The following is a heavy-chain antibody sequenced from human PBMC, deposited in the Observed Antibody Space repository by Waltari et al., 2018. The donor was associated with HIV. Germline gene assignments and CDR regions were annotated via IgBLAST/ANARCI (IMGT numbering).Heavy chain of an antibody. CDR1: GGSISSSSYY. CDR3: ARHNEYCGGDCYSGLYYYYGMDV. CDR2: IYYSGST. D-gene: IGHD2-21*02. Sequence: QLQLQESGPGLVKPSETLSLTCTVSGGSISSSSYYWGWIRQPPGKGLAWIGSIYYSGSTYYKPALKRRVTISVDTSKNQFSLKLSSVAAADTAVYYCARHNEYCGGDCYSGLYYYYGMDVWGQGTTVTVSS. V-gene: IGHV4-39*01. J-gene: IGHJ6*02.